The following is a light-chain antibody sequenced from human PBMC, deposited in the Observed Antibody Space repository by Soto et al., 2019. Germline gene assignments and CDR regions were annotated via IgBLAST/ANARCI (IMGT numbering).Light chain of an antibody. Sequence: EIVLTQSPGTLSLSPGERATLSCRASQSVSSNYLAWYQQKPGQAPGLLIHGASSRATGIPDRFSGSGSGTDFTLTISRLEPEDFAVDYCHQYGTSPWTFGQGTKVEIK. CDR1: QSVSSNY. V-gene: IGKV3-20*01. CDR3: HQYGTSPWT. J-gene: IGKJ1*01. CDR2: GAS.